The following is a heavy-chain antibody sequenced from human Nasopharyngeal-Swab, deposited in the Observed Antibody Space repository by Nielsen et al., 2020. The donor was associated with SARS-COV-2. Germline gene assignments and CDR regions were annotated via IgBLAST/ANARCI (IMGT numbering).Heavy chain of an antibody. CDR1: GVTFSSYG. J-gene: IGHJ4*02. D-gene: IGHD3-22*01. V-gene: IGHV3-30*18. CDR3: AKETDSSFDY. CDR2: ISYDGSNK. Sequence: GGSLRLSCAAAGVTFSSYGMHWVRQVPGKGLEWVAVISYDGSNKYYADSVKGRFTISRDNSKNTLYLQMNSLRAEDTAVYYCAKETDSSFDYWGQGTLVTVSS.